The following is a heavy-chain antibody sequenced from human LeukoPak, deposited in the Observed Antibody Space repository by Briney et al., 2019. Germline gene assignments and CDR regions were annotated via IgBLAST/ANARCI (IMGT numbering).Heavy chain of an antibody. D-gene: IGHD6-6*01. J-gene: IGHJ4*02. CDR2: INPSGGDT. CDR1: GYILSSYN. CDR3: TRDRPPATSIAARRGSLVY. Sequence: ASVKVSCKASGYILSSYNMHWVRQAPGQGLEWLGIINPSGGDTKYAQKFQGRLTMTRDMSATTVYMELSSLRSEDTAIYYCTRDRPPATSIAARRGSLVYWGQGTLVTVSS. V-gene: IGHV1-46*01.